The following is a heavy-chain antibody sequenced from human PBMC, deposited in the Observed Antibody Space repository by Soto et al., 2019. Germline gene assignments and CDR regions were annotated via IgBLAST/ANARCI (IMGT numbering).Heavy chain of an antibody. CDR1: GGSISSGGYY. D-gene: IGHD6-6*01. CDR3: ARGSSIAGLYYGMDV. V-gene: IGHV4-31*03. CDR2: NYYSGIT. Sequence: SETLSLTCTVSGGSISSGGYYWTWIRQHPGKGLERIGYNYYSGITYYNPSLESRVTISLDTSKNQFSLKLSSVTAADTAVYYCARGSSIAGLYYGMDVWGQGTTVTVSS. J-gene: IGHJ6*02.